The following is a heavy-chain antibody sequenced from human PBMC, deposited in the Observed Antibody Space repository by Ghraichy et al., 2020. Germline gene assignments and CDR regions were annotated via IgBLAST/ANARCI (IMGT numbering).Heavy chain of an antibody. CDR1: GGSISSYY. J-gene: IGHJ3*02. Sequence: SETLSLTCTVSGGSISSYYWSWIRQPPGKGLEWIGYIYYSGSPNYNPSLKSRVTISVDTSKTQFSLKLSSVTAADTAVYYCARKSPRYYYDSSGYNYPLFGAFDIWGQGTMVTVSS. CDR3: ARKSPRYYYDSSGYNYPLFGAFDI. V-gene: IGHV4-59*01. CDR2: IYYSGSP. D-gene: IGHD3-22*01.